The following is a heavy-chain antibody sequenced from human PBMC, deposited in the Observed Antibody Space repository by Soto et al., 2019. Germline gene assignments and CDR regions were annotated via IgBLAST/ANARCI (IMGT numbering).Heavy chain of an antibody. J-gene: IGHJ4*02. CDR3: ATDGGSRLDVVDVVAADSDY. Sequence: EVQLLEAGGGLVQPGGSLRLSCAASGFTFSSYAMTWVRQAPGKGLEWVSTISYSGGSIYYADSVKGRFTISRDNSKNTLFLQMNSLRAEDTALYYCATDGGSRLDVVDVVAADSDYCGQGTLVTVSS. D-gene: IGHD2-15*01. CDR1: GFTFSSYA. V-gene: IGHV3-23*01. CDR2: ISYSGGSI.